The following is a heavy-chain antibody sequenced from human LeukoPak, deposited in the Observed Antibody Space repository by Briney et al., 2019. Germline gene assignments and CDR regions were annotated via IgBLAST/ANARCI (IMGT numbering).Heavy chain of an antibody. J-gene: IGHJ6*03. CDR2: IKQDGSEK. D-gene: IGHD2-2*01. CDR1: GFTFSSYW. Sequence: GGSLRLSCAASGFTFSSYWMSWVRQAPGKGLEWVANIKQDGSEKYYVDSVKGRCTISRDNDKNSLYLQMNSLRAEDTAVYYCARAGVPAASPYYYYYMDVWGKGTTVTVSS. V-gene: IGHV3-7*01. CDR3: ARAGVPAASPYYYYYMDV.